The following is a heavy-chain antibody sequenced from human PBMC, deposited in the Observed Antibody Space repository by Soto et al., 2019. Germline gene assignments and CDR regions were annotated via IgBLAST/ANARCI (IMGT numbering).Heavy chain of an antibody. V-gene: IGHV3-23*01. CDR1: GFTFNNYA. CDR2: ISGGGDTT. J-gene: IGHJ4*02. Sequence: EVQLLESGGGLVQPGGSLRLSCAASGFTFNNYAMTWVLQAPGKGLEWVSAISGGGDTTSYADSVKGRFTVSRDGSKNPLYLQMSSLRAEDTALYCCAKGRGGSGSLTPRVDFWGQGTLVTVSS. CDR3: AKGRGGSGSLTPRVDF. D-gene: IGHD3-10*01.